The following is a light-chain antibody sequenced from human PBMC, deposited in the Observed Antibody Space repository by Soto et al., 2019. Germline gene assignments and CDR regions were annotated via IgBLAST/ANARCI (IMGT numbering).Light chain of an antibody. V-gene: IGLV6-57*04. CDR3: QSYDSYTVV. CDR1: SGSIASNY. CDR2: EHN. Sequence: NFMLTQPHSVSASPGKTVTISCTRSSGSIASNYVQWYQQRPGSAPTTVIYEHNQRPSGVPDRFSGSTDGSSNSASLTISGLQTEDEADYYCQSYDSYTVVFGGGTKVTVL. J-gene: IGLJ2*01.